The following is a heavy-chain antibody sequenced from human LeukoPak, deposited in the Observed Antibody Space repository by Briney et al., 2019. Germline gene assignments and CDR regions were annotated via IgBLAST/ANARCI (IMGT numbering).Heavy chain of an antibody. J-gene: IGHJ1*01. Sequence: PGGSLRLSCAASGFTFSSYAMSWVRQAPGKGLEWVSAISGSGGSTYCADSVKGRFTISKDNSKNTLYLQMNSLRAEDTAVYYCAKDPEDCSGGSCYSEYFQHWGQGTLVTVSS. V-gene: IGHV3-23*01. D-gene: IGHD2-15*01. CDR1: GFTFSSYA. CDR2: ISGSGGST. CDR3: AKDPEDCSGGSCYSEYFQH.